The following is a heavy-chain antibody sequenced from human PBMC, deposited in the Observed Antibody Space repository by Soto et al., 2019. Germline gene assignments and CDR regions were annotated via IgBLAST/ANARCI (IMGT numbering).Heavy chain of an antibody. V-gene: IGHV4-34*01. CDR3: ATQDYDILTGPYGMDV. J-gene: IGHJ6*02. CDR2: INHSGST. D-gene: IGHD3-9*01. CDR1: GVSFSSYY. Sequence: SETLSLTCTVSGVSFSSYYWSWIRQPPGKGLEWIGEINHSGSTNYNPSLKSRVTISVDTSKSQFSLKLSSVTAADTAVYYCATQDYDILTGPYGMDVWGQGTTVTVSS.